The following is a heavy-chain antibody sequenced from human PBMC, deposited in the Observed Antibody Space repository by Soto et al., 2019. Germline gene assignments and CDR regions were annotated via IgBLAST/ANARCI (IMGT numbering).Heavy chain of an antibody. D-gene: IGHD4-17*01. J-gene: IGHJ4*02. CDR3: ARRMTTVTTDYFDY. CDR2: ISWNSCSI. CDR1: GFTFDDYA. Sequence: GGSLRLSCAASGFTFDDYAMHWVRQAPGKGLEWVSGISWNSCSIGYADSVKGRFTISRDNAKNSLYLQMNSLRAEDTALYYCARRMTTVTTDYFDYWGQGTLVTVSS. V-gene: IGHV3-9*01.